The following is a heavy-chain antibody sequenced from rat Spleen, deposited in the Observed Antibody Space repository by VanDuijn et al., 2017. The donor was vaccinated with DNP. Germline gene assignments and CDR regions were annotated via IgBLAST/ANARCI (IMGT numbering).Heavy chain of an antibody. CDR2: MWSGGGT. D-gene: IGHD4-3*01. CDR1: GFSLTNYH. Sequence: QVQLKESGPGLVQPSQTLSLTCTVSGFSLTNYHVHWVRQPPGKGLEWVGAMWSGGGTNYNSALTSRLSIRRDISKSQVFLKMNSLQTEDTAISFCTRDPLYNSGALDAWGQGTSVTVSS. J-gene: IGHJ4*01. CDR3: TRDPLYNSGALDA. V-gene: IGHV2-15*01.